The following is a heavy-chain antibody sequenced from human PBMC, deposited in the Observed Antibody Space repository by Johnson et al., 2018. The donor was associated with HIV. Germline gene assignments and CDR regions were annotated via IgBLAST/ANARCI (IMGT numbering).Heavy chain of an antibody. CDR2: IYTGGST. Sequence: VQLVESGGGLVQPGGSLRLSCAASGFTVSNKYMSWVRQAPGKGLEWVSVIYTGGSTYYADSVKGRFTISRDNAKKSLYLQMSRLRAEDTALYYCARDSGSSGPLLGPGDIWGQGTMVTVSS. D-gene: IGHD6-25*01. J-gene: IGHJ3*02. CDR3: ARDSGSSGPLLGPGDI. CDR1: GFTVSNKY. V-gene: IGHV3-66*01.